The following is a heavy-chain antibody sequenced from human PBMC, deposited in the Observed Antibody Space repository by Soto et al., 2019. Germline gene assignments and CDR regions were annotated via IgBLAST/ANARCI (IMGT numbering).Heavy chain of an antibody. CDR2: ISYDGSNK. V-gene: IGHV3-30*18. J-gene: IGHJ4*02. D-gene: IGHD5-18*01. CDR1: GFTFSSYG. CDR3: AKEAAMVFDY. Sequence: SLRLSCAASGFTFSSYGMHRVRQAPGKGLEWVAVISYDGSNKYYADSVKGRFTISRDNSKNTLYLQMNSLRAEDTAVYYCAKEAAMVFDYWGQGTLVTVSS.